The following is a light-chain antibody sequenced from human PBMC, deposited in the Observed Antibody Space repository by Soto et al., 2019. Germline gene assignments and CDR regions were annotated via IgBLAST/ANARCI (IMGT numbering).Light chain of an antibody. Sequence: ILLTQSPGTLSLSPGERSTLSCRAIQSVSSSYLAWYQQKPGQAPSLLIYGASRRATGIPDRLSGSGSGKDFTLTISRMEPEDFAVYYCQQYDSSPITFGQGTRLEIK. V-gene: IGKV3-20*01. CDR1: QSVSSSY. CDR3: QQYDSSPIT. J-gene: IGKJ5*01. CDR2: GAS.